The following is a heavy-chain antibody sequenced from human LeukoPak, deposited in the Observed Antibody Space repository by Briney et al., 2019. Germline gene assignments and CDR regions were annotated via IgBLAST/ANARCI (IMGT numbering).Heavy chain of an antibody. V-gene: IGHV4-34*01. CDR2: INHSGST. D-gene: IGHD2-15*01. CDR3: ARNRYIVVVVAAGWFDP. CDR1: GGSFSGYY. J-gene: IGHJ5*02. Sequence: SETLSLTCAVYGGSFSGYYWSWIRQPPGKGLEWIGEINHSGSTNYNPSLKSRVTISVDASKNQFSLKLSSVTAADTAVYYCARNRYIVVVVAAGWFDPWGQGTLVTVSS.